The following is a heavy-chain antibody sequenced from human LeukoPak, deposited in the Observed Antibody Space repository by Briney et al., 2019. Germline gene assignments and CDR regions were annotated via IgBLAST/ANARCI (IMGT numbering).Heavy chain of an antibody. J-gene: IGHJ4*02. Sequence: SVKVSCKASGGTFCSYAISWVRQAPGQGLEWMGGIIPIFGTANYAQKFQGRVTITTDESTSTAYMELSSLRSEDTAVYYCASSPRSSGRKGGFDYWGQGTLVTVSS. CDR3: ASSPRSSGRKGGFDY. CDR2: IIPIFGTA. CDR1: GGTFCSYA. V-gene: IGHV1-69*05. D-gene: IGHD6-19*01.